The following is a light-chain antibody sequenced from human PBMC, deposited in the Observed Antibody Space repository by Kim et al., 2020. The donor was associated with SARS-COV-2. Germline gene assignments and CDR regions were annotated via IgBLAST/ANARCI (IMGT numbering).Light chain of an antibody. CDR3: QVWDSSNIV. J-gene: IGLJ2*01. V-gene: IGLV3-9*01. CDR1: NIGSKN. Sequence: SVALGQTARITCRGNNIGSKNVHWYHQKPGQAPVLVIYRNDNRPSGIPERFSGSNSGNTATLTISRAQAGDEADYYCQVWDSSNIVFGGGTQLTVL. CDR2: RND.